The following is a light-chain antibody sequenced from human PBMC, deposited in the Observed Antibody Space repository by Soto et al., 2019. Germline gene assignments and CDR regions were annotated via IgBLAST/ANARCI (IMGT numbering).Light chain of an antibody. J-gene: IGLJ1*01. CDR3: SSYAGTNNYV. CDR1: SSDVGGYNY. V-gene: IGLV2-8*01. CDR2: EVF. Sequence: QSVLTQPPSASESPGQSVTISCTGTSSDVGGYNYVSWHQQHPGKAPKLMIYEVFKRPSGVPDRFSGSKSGNTASLTVSGLQAEDEADYYCSSYAGTNNYVFGTGTKVTVL.